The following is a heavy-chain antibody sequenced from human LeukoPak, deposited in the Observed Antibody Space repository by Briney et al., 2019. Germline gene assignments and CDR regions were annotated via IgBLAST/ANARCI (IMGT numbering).Heavy chain of an antibody. V-gene: IGHV4-39*01. J-gene: IGHJ4*02. D-gene: IGHD6-13*01. CDR2: IYYSGST. CDR1: GGSISSSRYY. CDR3: AGSWYPNFDY. Sequence: SETLSLTCTVSGGSISSSRYYWGWIRQPPGKGLEWIGSIYYSGSTYYNPSLKSRVTISVDTSKNQFSLKLSSVTAADTAVYYCAGSWYPNFDYWGQGTLVTVSS.